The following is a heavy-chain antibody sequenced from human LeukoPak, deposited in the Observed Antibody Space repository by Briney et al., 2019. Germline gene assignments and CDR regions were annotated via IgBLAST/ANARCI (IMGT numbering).Heavy chain of an antibody. CDR2: INPNSGGT. CDR3: ARVGDTAMVSDY. J-gene: IGHJ4*02. CDR1: GYTFTGYY. Sequence: ASVKVSCKASGYTFTGYYMHWVRQAPGQGLEWMGRINPNSGGTNYAQKFQGRATMTRDTSISTAYMELSRLRSDDTAVYYCARVGDTAMVSDYWGQGTLVTVSS. D-gene: IGHD5-18*01. V-gene: IGHV1-2*06.